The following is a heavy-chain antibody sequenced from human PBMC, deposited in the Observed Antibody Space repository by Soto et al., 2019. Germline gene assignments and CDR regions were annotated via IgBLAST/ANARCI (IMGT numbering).Heavy chain of an antibody. CDR3: ARGPYGSGAYYYYYGMDV. J-gene: IGHJ6*02. CDR2: INHSGST. CDR1: GGSFSGYY. V-gene: IGHV4-34*01. Sequence: QVQLQQWGAGLLKPSETLSLTCAVYGGSFSGYYWSWIRQPPGKGLEWIGEINHSGSTNYNPSLKSRVTISVDPSKNQFSLKLSSVTAADTAVYYCARGPYGSGAYYYYYGMDVWGQGTTVTVSS. D-gene: IGHD3-10*01.